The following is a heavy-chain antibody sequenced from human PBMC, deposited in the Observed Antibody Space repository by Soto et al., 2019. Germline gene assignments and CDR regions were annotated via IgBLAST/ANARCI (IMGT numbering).Heavy chain of an antibody. CDR2: ISGNGDTT. Sequence: GGSLRLSCAASGFTFRSYAMSWVRQAPGKGLEWVSAISGNGDTTYYGDSVKGRFTISRDNSKNTLYLRMNSLRAEDTAVYYCALGYSYAPFDPWGRGTLVTVSS. CDR1: GFTFRSYA. CDR3: ALGYSYAPFDP. V-gene: IGHV3-23*01. D-gene: IGHD5-18*01. J-gene: IGHJ5*02.